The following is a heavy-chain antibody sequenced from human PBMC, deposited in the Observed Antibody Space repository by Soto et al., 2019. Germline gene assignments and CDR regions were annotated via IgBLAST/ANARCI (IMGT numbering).Heavy chain of an antibody. Sequence: PSETLSLTCTVSGGSFSTYYWSWIRQPPGKGLEWIGYVSYSGTTNYSPSLKSRVTISLDTSKNEFSLKLRSATAADTAVYYCARDRGSLTTGDGTFAIWGPGTMVTVSS. CDR3: ARDRGSLTTGDGTFAI. CDR1: GGSFSTYY. J-gene: IGHJ3*02. V-gene: IGHV4-59*01. CDR2: VSYSGTT. D-gene: IGHD4-17*01.